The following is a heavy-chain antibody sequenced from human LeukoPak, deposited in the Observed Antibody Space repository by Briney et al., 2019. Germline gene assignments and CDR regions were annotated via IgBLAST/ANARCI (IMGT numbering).Heavy chain of an antibody. CDR2: IYTSGST. CDR3: ARSGYSSSWAADY. J-gene: IGHJ4*02. Sequence: PSETLSLTCTVSGGSISSGSYYWSWIRQPAGKGLEWIGRIYTSGSTNYNPSLKSRVTISVDTSKNQFSLKLSSVTAAYTAVYYCARSGYSSSWAADYWGQGTLVTASS. CDR1: GGSISSGSYY. D-gene: IGHD6-6*01. V-gene: IGHV4-61*02.